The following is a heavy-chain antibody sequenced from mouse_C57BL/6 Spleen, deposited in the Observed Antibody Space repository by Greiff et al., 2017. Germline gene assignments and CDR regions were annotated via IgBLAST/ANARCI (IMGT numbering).Heavy chain of an antibody. J-gene: IGHJ4*01. Sequence: QVQLQQSGAELVKPGASVKLSCKASGYTFTSYWMHWVKQRPGRGLEWIGRIDPNSGGTKYNEKFKSKATLTVDKPSSTAYMQLSSLTSEDSAVYDCARSNDYYYGRAMDYWGQGTSVTVSS. CDR1: GYTFTSYW. CDR3: ARSNDYYYGRAMDY. CDR2: IDPNSGGT. D-gene: IGHD1-1*01. V-gene: IGHV1-72*01.